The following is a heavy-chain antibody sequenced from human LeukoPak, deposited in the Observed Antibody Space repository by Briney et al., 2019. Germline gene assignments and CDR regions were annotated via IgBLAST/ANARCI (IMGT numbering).Heavy chain of an antibody. CDR1: GFNFSAYG. D-gene: IGHD6-19*01. V-gene: IGHV3-30*18. Sequence: GSLRLSCAASGFNFSAYGMHWVRQVLGKGLEWVALVSLDGSSKFYADSMEGRFTISRDNSKDTLYLQMNSLRVEDTAIYYCAKNRASGWNDGFCFDHWGQGTLVTVSS. CDR2: VSLDGSSK. CDR3: AKNRASGWNDGFCFDH. J-gene: IGHJ4*02.